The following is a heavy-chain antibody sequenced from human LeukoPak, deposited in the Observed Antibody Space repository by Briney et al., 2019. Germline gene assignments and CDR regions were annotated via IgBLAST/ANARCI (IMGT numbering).Heavy chain of an antibody. Sequence: GGSLRLSCAASGFTFDDYAMHWVRQAPGKGLEWVSGISWNSGSIGYADSVKGRFTISRDNAKNSLYLQMNSLRVEDTGIYYCARDSSAFYYTDVWGKGTTVTVSS. CDR2: ISWNSGSI. J-gene: IGHJ6*03. D-gene: IGHD3-22*01. CDR3: ARDSSAFYYTDV. V-gene: IGHV3-9*01. CDR1: GFTFDDYA.